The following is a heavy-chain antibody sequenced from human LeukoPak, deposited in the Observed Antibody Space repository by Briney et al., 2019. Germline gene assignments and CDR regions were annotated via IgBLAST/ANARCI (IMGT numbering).Heavy chain of an antibody. CDR3: AKGLSNYYYYGMDV. Sequence: GGSLRLSCAASGFTFSSYAMSWVRQAAGKGLEWVSAISGSGGSTYYADSVKGRFTISRDNSKNTLYLQMNSLRAEDTAVYYCAKGLSNYYYYGMDVWGQGTTVTVSS. CDR1: GFTFSSYA. V-gene: IGHV3-23*01. D-gene: IGHD4-11*01. CDR2: ISGSGGST. J-gene: IGHJ6*02.